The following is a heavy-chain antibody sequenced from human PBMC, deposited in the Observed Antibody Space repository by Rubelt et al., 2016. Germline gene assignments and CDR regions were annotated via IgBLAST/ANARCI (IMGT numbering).Heavy chain of an antibody. Sequence: SYAMHWVRQAPGKGLEWVSSISGSGGTTYYADSVKGRFTISRDNSRNTLYLQMNSLRAEDTAIYYCAKEGGTSSYFDYWGQGTLVTVSS. CDR2: ISGSGGTT. CDR1: SYA. V-gene: IGHV3-23*01. D-gene: IGHD4-23*01. J-gene: IGHJ4*02. CDR3: AKEGGTSSYFDY.